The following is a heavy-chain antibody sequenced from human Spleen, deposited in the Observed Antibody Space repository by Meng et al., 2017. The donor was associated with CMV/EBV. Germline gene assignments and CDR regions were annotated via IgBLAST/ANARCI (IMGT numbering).Heavy chain of an antibody. Sequence: TFNSYAMSWVRQAPGKGLEWVSAISGSGGSAYYADSVKGRFTISRDNSKNTLYLQMNSLRAEDTAVYYCARDPGNIWFGELSYYFDYWGQGTLVTVSS. CDR1: TFNSYA. D-gene: IGHD3-10*01. J-gene: IGHJ4*02. V-gene: IGHV3-23*01. CDR3: ARDPGNIWFGELSYYFDY. CDR2: ISGSGGSA.